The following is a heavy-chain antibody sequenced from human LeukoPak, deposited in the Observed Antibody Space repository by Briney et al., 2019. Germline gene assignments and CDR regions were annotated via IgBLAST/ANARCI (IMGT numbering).Heavy chain of an antibody. CDR2: IYSGGST. J-gene: IGHJ3*02. CDR3: ARDGRNEDAFDI. CDR1: GSSVSTNY. Sequence: PGGSLRLSCAASGSSVSTNYMSWVRQAPGKGLEWVSVIYSGGSTDYADSVKGRFTISRDNSKNTAYLQMNSLRAEDTAVYYCARDGRNEDAFDIWGQGTMVTVSS. D-gene: IGHD1-1*01. V-gene: IGHV3-66*01.